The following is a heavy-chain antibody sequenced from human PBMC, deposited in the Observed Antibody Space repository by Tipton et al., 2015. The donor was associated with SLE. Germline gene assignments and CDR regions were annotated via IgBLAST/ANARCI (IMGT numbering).Heavy chain of an antibody. J-gene: IGHJ4*03. CDR1: GGSISSYY. Sequence: LRLSCTVSGGSISSYYWSWIRQPPGKGLEWIGYIYYSGSTNYNPSLKSRVTISVDRSKNQFSLKLSSVTAADTAVYYCARGGYSSLSFDYWGQGTMVTVSS. CDR3: ARGGYSSLSFDY. CDR2: IYYSGST. D-gene: IGHD5-18*01. V-gene: IGHV4-59*12.